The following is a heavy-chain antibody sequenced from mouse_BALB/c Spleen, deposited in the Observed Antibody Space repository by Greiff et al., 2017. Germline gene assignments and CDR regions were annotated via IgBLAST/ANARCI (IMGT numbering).Heavy chain of an antibody. CDR2: ISSGGSYT. CDR1: GFTFSSYG. Sequence: DVKLVESGGDLVKPGGSLKLSCAASGFTFSSYGMSWVRQTPDKRLEWVATISSGGSYTYYPDSVKGRFTISRDNAKNTLYLQMSSLKSEDTAMYYCARLDYDYENAMDYWGQGTSVTVSS. D-gene: IGHD2-4*01. V-gene: IGHV5-6*02. CDR3: ARLDYDYENAMDY. J-gene: IGHJ4*01.